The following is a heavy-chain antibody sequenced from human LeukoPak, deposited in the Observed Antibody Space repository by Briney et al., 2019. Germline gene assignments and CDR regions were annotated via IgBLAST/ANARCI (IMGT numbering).Heavy chain of an antibody. D-gene: IGHD3-10*01. CDR3: ARARVPGELNY. J-gene: IGHJ4*02. CDR1: GFTFSSCE. Sequence: PGGSLRLSCAASGFTFSSCEMNWVLQAPGKGLEWLSYISNSGSSKYYADSVRGRFTISRDNAENSLYLQMNSLRAEDTAVYYCARARVPGELNYWGQGTLVTVSS. V-gene: IGHV3-48*03. CDR2: ISNSGSSK.